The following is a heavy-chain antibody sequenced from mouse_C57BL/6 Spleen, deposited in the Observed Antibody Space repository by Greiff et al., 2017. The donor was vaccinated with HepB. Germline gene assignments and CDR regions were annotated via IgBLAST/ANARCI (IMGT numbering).Heavy chain of an antibody. D-gene: IGHD1-1*01. CDR2: IYPGDGDT. Sequence: QVQLQQSGAELVKPGASVKISCKASGYAFSSYWMNWVKQRPGKGLEWIGQIYPGDGDTNYNGKFKGKATLTADKSSSTAYMQLSSLTSEDSAVYFGARSEYYGSSYWYFDVWGTGTTVTVSS. CDR3: ARSEYYGSSYWYFDV. V-gene: IGHV1-80*01. CDR1: GYAFSSYW. J-gene: IGHJ1*03.